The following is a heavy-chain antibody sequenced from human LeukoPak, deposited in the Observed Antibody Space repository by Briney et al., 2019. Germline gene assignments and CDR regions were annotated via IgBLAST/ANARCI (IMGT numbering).Heavy chain of an antibody. J-gene: IGHJ4*02. D-gene: IGHD6-19*01. CDR3: ARDLSSSGFDY. CDR1: GFTFSNFG. CDR2: ISSSSSTI. V-gene: IGHV3-48*01. Sequence: GGSLRLSCAASGFTFSNFGMHWVRQAPGQGLEWVSYISSSSSTIYYADSVKGRFTISRDNAKNSLYLQMNSLRAEDTAVYYCARDLSSSGFDYWGQGTLVTVSS.